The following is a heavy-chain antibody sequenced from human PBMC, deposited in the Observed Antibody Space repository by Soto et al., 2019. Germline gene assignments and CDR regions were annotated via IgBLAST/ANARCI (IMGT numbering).Heavy chain of an antibody. Sequence: QVQLVQSGAEVKKPGASVKVSCKASGYTFTSYGISWVRQAPGQGLEWMGWISAYNGNTNYAQKLQGRVTMTIDTSTSTAYMELRSLRSDDTAVYYCARDTPVDQQWLVHFDYWGQGTLVTVSS. D-gene: IGHD6-19*01. CDR1: GYTFTSYG. CDR2: ISAYNGNT. V-gene: IGHV1-18*04. J-gene: IGHJ4*02. CDR3: ARDTPVDQQWLVHFDY.